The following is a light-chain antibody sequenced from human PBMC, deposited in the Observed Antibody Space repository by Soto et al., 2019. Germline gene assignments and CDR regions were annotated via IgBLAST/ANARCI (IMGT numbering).Light chain of an antibody. V-gene: IGLV2-14*03. Sequence: QSALTQPASVSGSPGQSITISCGGTSSDVGAYIYVSWYQQYPGKAPKLIIYEVNNRPSGVSGRFSGSKSANTASLSISGLQAEDEADYYCSSYTGSSVVFGGGTKLTVL. CDR2: EVN. J-gene: IGLJ2*01. CDR1: SSDVGAYIY. CDR3: SSYTGSSVV.